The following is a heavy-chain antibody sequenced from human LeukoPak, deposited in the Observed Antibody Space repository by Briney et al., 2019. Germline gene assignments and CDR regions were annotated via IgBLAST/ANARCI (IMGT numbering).Heavy chain of an antibody. CDR3: ATLDSSGYWAQVDY. D-gene: IGHD3-22*01. J-gene: IGHJ4*02. V-gene: IGHV3-74*01. CDR1: GFTFNTYG. Sequence: GGTLRLSCAASGFTFNTYGMSWVRQAPGKGLEWVSRINSDGSSTDYADSVKGRFTISRDNAKNTLYLQMNSLRAEDTAVYYCATLDSSGYWAQVDYWGQGTLVTVSS. CDR2: INSDGSST.